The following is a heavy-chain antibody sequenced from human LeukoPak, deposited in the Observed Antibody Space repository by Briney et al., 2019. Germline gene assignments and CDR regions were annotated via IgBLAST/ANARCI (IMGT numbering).Heavy chain of an antibody. Sequence: SETLSLTCTVSGGSVSSGSYYWSWIRQPPGKGLEWIGYIYYSGSTNYNPSLKSRVTISVDKSKNQFSLKLSSVTASDTAVYYCAGGGGPTDYYDSSGYFWGQGTLVTVSS. CDR3: AGGGGPTDYYDSSGYF. J-gene: IGHJ4*02. CDR2: IYYSGST. V-gene: IGHV4-61*01. D-gene: IGHD3-22*01. CDR1: GGSVSSGSYY.